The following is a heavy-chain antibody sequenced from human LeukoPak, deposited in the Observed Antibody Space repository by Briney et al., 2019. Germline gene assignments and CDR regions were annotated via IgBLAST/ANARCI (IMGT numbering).Heavy chain of an antibody. D-gene: IGHD3-9*01. Sequence: GGSLRLSCAASGFTFSSYWMSWVRQAPGKGLEWVANIKQDGSEKYYVDSVKGRFTISRDNAKNSLYLQMNSLRAEDTAVYYCVRAWERYFDWSFDYWGQGTLVTVSS. J-gene: IGHJ4*02. V-gene: IGHV3-7*01. CDR3: VRAWERYFDWSFDY. CDR2: IKQDGSEK. CDR1: GFTFSSYW.